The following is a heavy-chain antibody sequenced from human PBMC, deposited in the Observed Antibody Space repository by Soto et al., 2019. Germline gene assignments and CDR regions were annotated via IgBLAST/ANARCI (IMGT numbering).Heavy chain of an antibody. J-gene: IGHJ4*02. V-gene: IGHV2-5*02. CDR1: GFSLSTYGVG. D-gene: IGHD5-12*01. CDR3: AHSRTGGYDRYFHY. Sequence: QITLKESGPPLVKPTQTLTLTCTFSGFSLSTYGVGVGWIRQPPGKALEWLALVYWDDDERYSPSLKSRLTITKDASKNQVVLTLPNMAPVDTATYFCAHSRTGGYDRYFHYWGQGTLVTVSS. CDR2: VYWDDDE.